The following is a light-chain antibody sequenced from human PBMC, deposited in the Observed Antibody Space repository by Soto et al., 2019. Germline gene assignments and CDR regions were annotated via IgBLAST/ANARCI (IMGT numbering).Light chain of an antibody. J-gene: IGKJ2*01. V-gene: IGKV2-28*01. CDR3: MQALQTPKT. Sequence: VMTQSPLSLPVTPGEPASISCRSSQSLLHSNGYNYLDWYLQKPGQSPQLLIYLGSNRASGVPDRFSGSGSGTTFTLKISRVEAEDVAVYYCMQALQTPKTFGQGTKLEIK. CDR1: QSLLHSNGYNY. CDR2: LGS.